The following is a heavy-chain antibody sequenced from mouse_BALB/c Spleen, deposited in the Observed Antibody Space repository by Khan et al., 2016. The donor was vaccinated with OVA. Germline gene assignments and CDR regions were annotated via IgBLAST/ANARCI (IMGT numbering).Heavy chain of an antibody. Sequence: QMQLEESGPGLVAPSQSLSITCTVSGFSLTRYNIHWGRQPLGKGLEWRGMIWGGGGTDYNSTLKSRLSFSKDNSKSQDFLQLNSLQTDATAIYYCARACYRYRDYYAMDYWGQGTSVTVAS. V-gene: IGHV2-6-4*01. D-gene: IGHD2-14*01. J-gene: IGHJ4*01. CDR1: GFSLTRYN. CDR2: IWGGGGT. CDR3: ARACYRYRDYYAMDY.